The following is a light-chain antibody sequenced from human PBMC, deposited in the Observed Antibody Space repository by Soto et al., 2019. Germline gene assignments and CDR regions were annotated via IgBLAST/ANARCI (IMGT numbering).Light chain of an antibody. CDR1: QSVLYSSNNKNY. V-gene: IGKV4-1*01. J-gene: IGKJ2*01. CDR2: WAS. Sequence: DIVMTQSPDSLAVSLGARATINCKSSQSVLYSSNNKNYVAWYQQKPGQPPKLLIYWASTRESGVPDRFSGSGSVTDFTLTISSLQADDVAVYYCQQYYSTPNTFGQGNKLEIK. CDR3: QQYYSTPNT.